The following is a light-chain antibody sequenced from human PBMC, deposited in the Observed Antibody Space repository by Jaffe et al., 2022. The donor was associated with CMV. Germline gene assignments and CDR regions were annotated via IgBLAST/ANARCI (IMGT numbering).Light chain of an antibody. J-gene: IGLJ3*02. Sequence: QSVLTQPPSASGTPGQRVTISCSGSSSNIGSNYVYWYQQLPGTAPKLLIYRDNQRPSGVPDRFSGSKSGTSASLAISGLRSDDEADYYCAAWDDSLSGLNWVFGGGTKLTVL. V-gene: IGLV1-47*01. CDR2: RDN. CDR1: SSNIGSNY. CDR3: AAWDDSLSGLNWV.